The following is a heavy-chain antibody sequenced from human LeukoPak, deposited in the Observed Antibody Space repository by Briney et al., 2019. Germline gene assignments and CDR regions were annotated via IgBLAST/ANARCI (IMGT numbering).Heavy chain of an antibody. CDR2: ISSSSSYI. V-gene: IGHV3-21*01. CDR1: GFTFSTFA. D-gene: IGHD3-22*01. J-gene: IGHJ4*02. Sequence: PGGSLRLSCAASGFTFSTFAMNWVRQAPGKGLEWVSSISSSSSYIYYADSVKGRFTISRDNAKNSLYLQMNSLRAEDTAVYYCARELRDSSGYLPHWGQGTLVTVSS. CDR3: ARELRDSSGYLPH.